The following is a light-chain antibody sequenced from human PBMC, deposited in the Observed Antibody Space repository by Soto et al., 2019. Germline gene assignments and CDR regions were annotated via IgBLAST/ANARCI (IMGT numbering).Light chain of an antibody. CDR1: QSVSSSY. CDR2: GAS. Sequence: EIVLTQSPGTLSLSPGERATLSCRASQSVSSSYLAWYQQKPGQAPRLLIYGASSRATGIPDRFSGSGSGTDFALTISRLECEDFAVYYCQQYGSSFTCGPWTKVDIK. CDR3: QQYGSSFT. J-gene: IGKJ3*01. V-gene: IGKV3-20*01.